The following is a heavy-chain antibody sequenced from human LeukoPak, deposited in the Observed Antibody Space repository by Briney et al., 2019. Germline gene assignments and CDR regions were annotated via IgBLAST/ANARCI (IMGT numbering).Heavy chain of an antibody. CDR2: ISGSGGST. Sequence: GGSLRLSCAASGFTFSSYAMSWVRQAPGKGLEWVSAISGSGGSTYYADSVKGRFTISRDNSRYTLYLQMNSLRAEDTAVYYCAKNIAVDGRAFDPWGQGTLVTVSS. V-gene: IGHV3-23*01. D-gene: IGHD3-9*01. CDR1: GFTFSSYA. CDR3: AKNIAVDGRAFDP. J-gene: IGHJ5*02.